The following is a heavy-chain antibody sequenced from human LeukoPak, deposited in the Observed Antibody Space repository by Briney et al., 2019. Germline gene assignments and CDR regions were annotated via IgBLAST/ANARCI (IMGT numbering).Heavy chain of an antibody. J-gene: IGHJ4*02. CDR3: ARDFKWGGTTVTFVDY. CDR1: GYTLTELS. V-gene: IGHV1-24*01. CDR2: FDPEDGET. Sequence: ASVKVSCKVSGYTLTELSMHWVRQAPGKGLEWMGGFDPEDGETIYAQKFQGRVTMTEDTSTDTAYMELRSLRSDDTAVYYCARDFKWGGTTVTFVDYWGQGTLVTVSS. D-gene: IGHD4-17*01.